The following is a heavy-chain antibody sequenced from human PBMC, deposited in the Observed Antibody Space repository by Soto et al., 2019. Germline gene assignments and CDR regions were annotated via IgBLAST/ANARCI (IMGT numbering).Heavy chain of an antibody. D-gene: IGHD2-21*01. V-gene: IGHV3-74*01. CDR3: AREAIYCGGRGKDL. CDR1: GFTLRRHW. Sequence: EVQLVESGGGSVQPGGSLRLQCAASGFTLRRHWMYWVRQAPGKGLSWVSRITSDGGSVRYADSVKGRFTGARNNANKTVYLEMNGLRVDDSAVYYCAREAIYCGGRGKDLWGQGILVTVSS. J-gene: IGHJ5*02. CDR2: ITSDGGSV.